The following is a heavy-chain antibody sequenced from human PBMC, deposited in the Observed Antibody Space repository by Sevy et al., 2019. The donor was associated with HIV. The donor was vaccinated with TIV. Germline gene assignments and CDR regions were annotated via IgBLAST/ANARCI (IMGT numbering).Heavy chain of an antibody. Sequence: ASVKVSCKASGYTFTSYDINWVRQATGQGLEWMGWMNPNSGNTGYAQKFQGRVTMTRNTCISTAYMELRSLRYEDTAVYYCAGGPNYYDSSGYAFDIWGQGTMVTVSS. CDR2: MNPNSGNT. J-gene: IGHJ3*02. CDR3: AGGPNYYDSSGYAFDI. V-gene: IGHV1-8*01. CDR1: GYTFTSYD. D-gene: IGHD3-22*01.